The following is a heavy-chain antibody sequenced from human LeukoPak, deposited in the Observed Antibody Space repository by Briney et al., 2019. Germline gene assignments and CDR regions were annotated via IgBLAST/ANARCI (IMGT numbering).Heavy chain of an antibody. D-gene: IGHD4-11*01. CDR2: IYYSGST. CDR1: GGSISSYY. Sequence: SETLSLTCTVSGGSISSYYWSWIRQPPGKGLEWIGYIYYSGSTNYNPSLKSRVTISVDTSKNQFSLKLSSVTAADTAVYYCARRNYAPYYYYYMDVWGKGTTVTVSS. CDR3: ARRNYAPYYYYYMDV. V-gene: IGHV4-59*08. J-gene: IGHJ6*03.